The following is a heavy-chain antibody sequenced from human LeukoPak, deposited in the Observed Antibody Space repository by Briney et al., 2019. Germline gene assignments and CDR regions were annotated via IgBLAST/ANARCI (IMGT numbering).Heavy chain of an antibody. CDR3: AVYSGWRDY. J-gene: IGHJ4*02. Sequence: SETLSLTCTVSGGSISSSSYYWSWIRQPAGKGLEWIGRIYTSGSTNYNPSLKSRVTMSVDTSKNQFALKLSSVTAADTAVYYCAVYSGWRDYWGQGTLVTVSS. V-gene: IGHV4-61*02. D-gene: IGHD6-19*01. CDR2: IYTSGST. CDR1: GGSISSSSYY.